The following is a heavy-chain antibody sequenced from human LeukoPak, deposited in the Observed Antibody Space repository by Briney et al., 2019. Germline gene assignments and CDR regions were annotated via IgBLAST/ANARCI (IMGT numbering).Heavy chain of an antibody. CDR3: AREGAMVRGVYYYCMDV. V-gene: IGHV1-18*01. CDR1: GYTFTSYG. CDR2: ISAYNGNT. D-gene: IGHD3-10*01. Sequence: ASVKVSCKASGYTFTSYGISWVRQAPGQGLEWMGWISAYNGNTNYAQKLQGRVTMTTDTSTSTAYMELRSLRSDDTAVYYCAREGAMVRGVYYYCMDVWGKGTTVTVSS. J-gene: IGHJ6*03.